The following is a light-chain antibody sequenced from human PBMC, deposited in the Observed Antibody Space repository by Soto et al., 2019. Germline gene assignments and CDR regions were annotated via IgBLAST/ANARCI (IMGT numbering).Light chain of an antibody. CDR1: QSISSW. V-gene: IGKV1-5*01. J-gene: IGKJ1*01. CDR3: QQSYSTPWT. CDR2: DAS. Sequence: DVQMTQSPSTLSASVGDRVTITCRASQSISSWLAWYQQKPGKAPKLLIYDASSLESGVPSRFSGSGSGTDFTLTISSLQPEDFATYYCQQSYSTPWTFGQGTKVDIK.